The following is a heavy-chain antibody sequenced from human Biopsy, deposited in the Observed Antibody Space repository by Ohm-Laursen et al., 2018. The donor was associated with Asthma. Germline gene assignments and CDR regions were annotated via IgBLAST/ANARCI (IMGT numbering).Heavy chain of an antibody. CDR1: GFTFGDYC. D-gene: IGHD1-26*01. CDR3: ARTFHFGSPYRAEHYQL. CDR2: IKHDGSEK. Sequence: GSLRLSCTASGFTFGDYCMSWVRQVPGQGLEWVANIKHDGSEKNHVDSLKGRFTISRDNAKNLLFLQMNSLRAEDTAVYYCARTFHFGSPYRAEHYQLWGQGTLVTVSS. V-gene: IGHV3-7*01. J-gene: IGHJ1*01.